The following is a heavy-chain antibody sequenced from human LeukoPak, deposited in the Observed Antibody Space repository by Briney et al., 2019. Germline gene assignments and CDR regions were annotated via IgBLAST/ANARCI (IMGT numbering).Heavy chain of an antibody. Sequence: SETLSLTCTVSGGSISSYYWGWVRQPPRKGLEWIGTIYYSGSTYYNASLQSRVTISIDTSKNQFSLRLSSVTAADTAMYFCAESGGYGRIDYWGQGTLVTVSS. CDR2: IYYSGST. CDR3: AESGGYGRIDY. J-gene: IGHJ4*02. V-gene: IGHV4-39*01. D-gene: IGHD1-26*01. CDR1: GGSISSYY.